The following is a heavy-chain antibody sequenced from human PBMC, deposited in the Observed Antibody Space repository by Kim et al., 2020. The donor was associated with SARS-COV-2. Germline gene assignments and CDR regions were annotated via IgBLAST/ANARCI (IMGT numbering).Heavy chain of an antibody. CDR3: ARGYVLRFLEWLKGYYYGMDV. Sequence: ASVKVSCKASGYTFTSYDINWVRQATGQGLEWMGWMNPNSGNTGYAQKFQGRVTMTRNTSISTAYMELGSLRSEDTAVYYCARGYVLRFLEWLKGYYYGMDVWGQGTTVTVSS. D-gene: IGHD3-3*01. CDR2: MNPNSGNT. J-gene: IGHJ6*02. V-gene: IGHV1-8*01. CDR1: GYTFTSYD.